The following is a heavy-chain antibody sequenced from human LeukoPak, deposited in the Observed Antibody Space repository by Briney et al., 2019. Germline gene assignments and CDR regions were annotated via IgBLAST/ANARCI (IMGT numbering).Heavy chain of an antibody. CDR2: IIPILGIA. Sequence: ASVKVSCKASGGTFSSYAISWVRQAPGQGLEWMGRIIPILGIANYAQKFQGRVTTTADKSTSTAYMELSSLRSEDTAVYYCARSAYNWNFGGYYYGMDVWGQGTTVTVSS. J-gene: IGHJ6*02. CDR1: GGTFSSYA. D-gene: IGHD1-1*01. CDR3: ARSAYNWNFGGYYYGMDV. V-gene: IGHV1-69*04.